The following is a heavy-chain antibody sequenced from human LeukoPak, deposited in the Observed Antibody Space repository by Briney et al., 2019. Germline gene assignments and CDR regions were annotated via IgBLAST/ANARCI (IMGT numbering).Heavy chain of an antibody. Sequence: GASVKVSCKASVYRFTDYWIQWVRQAPGQGLEWMGWINTNTGGTVYAQKFQGRVTMTRDTSLTTSYMDLSRLTSDDTAVYYCARGGSFHEFDIWGQGTMVIVSS. CDR2: INTNTGGT. CDR1: VYRFTDYW. V-gene: IGHV1-2*02. D-gene: IGHD3-10*01. CDR3: ARGGSFHEFDI. J-gene: IGHJ3*02.